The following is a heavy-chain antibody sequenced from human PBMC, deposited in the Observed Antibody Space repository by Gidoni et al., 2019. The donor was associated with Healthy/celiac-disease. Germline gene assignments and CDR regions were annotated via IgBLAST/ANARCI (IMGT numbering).Heavy chain of an antibody. J-gene: IGHJ4*02. CDR1: GFTFSSYA. CDR3: AKDRVATIFNY. V-gene: IGHV3-23*01. Sequence: ELPLLESWGGLVQPGGSLRLSFAASGFTFSSYAMSWVRQAPGKGLEWFSDISGSGGSTYYADSVKGRFTIYRDNSKNTLYLKMNSLRAEDTAVYYCAKDRVATIFNYWGQGTLVTVSS. CDR2: ISGSGGST. D-gene: IGHD5-12*01.